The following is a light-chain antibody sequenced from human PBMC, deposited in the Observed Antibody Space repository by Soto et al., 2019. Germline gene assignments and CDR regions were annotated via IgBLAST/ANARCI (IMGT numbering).Light chain of an antibody. CDR2: EVS. CDR3: CSPAPESTYV. Sequence: QSALTQPPSASGSPGQPVTISCTGTSSDVGGYDYVSWYQQYPGKAPKLLIYEVSKRPSGVPDRFSGSKTGNTASLTVSGLQADDEVVYYCCSPAPESTYVFGTGTKVTVL. CDR1: SSDVGGYDY. V-gene: IGLV2-8*01. J-gene: IGLJ1*01.